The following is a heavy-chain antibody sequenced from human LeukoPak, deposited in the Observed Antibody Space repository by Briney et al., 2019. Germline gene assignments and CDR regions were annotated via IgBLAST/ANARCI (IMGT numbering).Heavy chain of an antibody. CDR1: GGSISSYY. CDR3: ARVHDYVWD. V-gene: IGHV4-59*01. D-gene: IGHD3-16*01. Sequence: PSETLSLTCTVSGGSISSYYWSWIRQPPGKGLEWIGYIYYSGSTNHNPSLKSRVTISVDTSKNQFSLKLSSVTAADTAVYYCARVHDYVWDWGQGTLVTVSS. CDR2: IYYSGST. J-gene: IGHJ4*02.